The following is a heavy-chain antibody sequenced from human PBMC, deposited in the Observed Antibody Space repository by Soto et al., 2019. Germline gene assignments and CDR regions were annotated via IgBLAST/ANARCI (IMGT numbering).Heavy chain of an antibody. D-gene: IGHD1-26*01. CDR1: GYTFTSYG. V-gene: IGHV1-18*01. CDR3: APVLGEAGLDY. CDR2: ISAYNGNT. Sequence: ASVKVSCKASGYTFTSYGISWVRQAPRQGLEWMGWISAYNGNTNYAQKLQGRVTMTTDTSTSTAYMELRSRRSDDTAVYYCAPVLGEAGLDYWGQGTLVTVSS. J-gene: IGHJ4*02.